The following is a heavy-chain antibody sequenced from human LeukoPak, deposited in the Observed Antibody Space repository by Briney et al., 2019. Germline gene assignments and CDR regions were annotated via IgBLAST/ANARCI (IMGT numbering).Heavy chain of an antibody. Sequence: GGSMKFSGAASGFTFSTYWMAWVGRVQGRGPEGVANINLDGSQKYYVDSVKGRFTISRDNAENSLYLQMNSLRAEDTALYYCARKRPNYYDYWGQGALVTVSS. CDR1: GFTFSTYW. CDR2: INLDGSQK. CDR3: ARKRPNYYDY. J-gene: IGHJ4*02. V-gene: IGHV3-7*01.